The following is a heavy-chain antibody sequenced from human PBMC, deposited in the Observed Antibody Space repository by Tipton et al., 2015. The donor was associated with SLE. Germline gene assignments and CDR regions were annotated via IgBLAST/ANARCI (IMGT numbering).Heavy chain of an antibody. J-gene: IGHJ4*02. CDR1: GASISSDY. V-gene: IGHV4-59*12. Sequence: TLSLTCTVSGASISSDYWCWFRQPPRRGVEWFGYVLYSGGTNYNPPLQSRVTISVDTSKNQFSLTLTSLIAADTAVYYCARERRNLRIDQFAYWGQGTLVTVSS. CDR3: ARERRNLRIDQFAY. CDR2: VLYSGGT.